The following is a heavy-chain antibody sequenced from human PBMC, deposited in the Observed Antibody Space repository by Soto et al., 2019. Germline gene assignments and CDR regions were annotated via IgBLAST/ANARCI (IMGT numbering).Heavy chain of an antibody. CDR1: GFTFDDYA. J-gene: IGHJ4*02. CDR3: AKILMVAAAFGSFDY. D-gene: IGHD2-15*01. Sequence: DVQLVESGGGLVQPGRSLRLSCAASGFTFDDYAIHWVRQAPGKGLEWISGISWNSGTIAYADSVKGRFTISRDNAKNSLYLQMNSLRPEDTALYYCAKILMVAAAFGSFDYWGQGTLVTVSS. V-gene: IGHV3-9*01. CDR2: ISWNSGTI.